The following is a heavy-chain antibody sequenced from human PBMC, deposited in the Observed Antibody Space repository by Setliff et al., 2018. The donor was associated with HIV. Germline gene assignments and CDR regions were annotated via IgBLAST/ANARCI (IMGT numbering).Heavy chain of an antibody. Sequence: PGGSLRLSCAGSGFTLSSNWMHWVRQAPAKGLEWVSSISSSSGTIYYADSVKDRFTISRDNAKNSLYLQMNSLRAEDTAVYYCARVGVGATVFFDYWGQGTLVTVSS. J-gene: IGHJ4*02. D-gene: IGHD1-26*01. V-gene: IGHV3-48*04. CDR1: GFTLSSNW. CDR3: ARVGVGATVFFDY. CDR2: ISSSSGTI.